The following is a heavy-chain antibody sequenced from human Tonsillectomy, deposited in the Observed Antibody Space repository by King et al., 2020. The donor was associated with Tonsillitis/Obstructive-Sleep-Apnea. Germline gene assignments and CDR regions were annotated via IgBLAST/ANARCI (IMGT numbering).Heavy chain of an antibody. CDR1: GGTFSSYA. D-gene: IGHD3-10*01. J-gene: IGHJ4*02. Sequence: QLVQSGAEVKKPGSSVKVSCKASGGTFSSYAISWVRQAPGQGLEWMGGIIPILGIANYAQKFQGRVTITADKSTSTAYMELSSLRSEDTAVYYCARVGDYGSGSYYTQAPDYWGQGTLVTVSS. V-gene: IGHV1-69*10. CDR2: IIPILGIA. CDR3: ARVGDYGSGSYYTQAPDY.